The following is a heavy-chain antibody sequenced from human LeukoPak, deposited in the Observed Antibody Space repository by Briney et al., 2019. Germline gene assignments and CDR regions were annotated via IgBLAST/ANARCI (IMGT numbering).Heavy chain of an antibody. CDR3: ARGQAILYYFDY. D-gene: IGHD3-3*01. V-gene: IGHV3-7*01. CDR1: GFTFSSYW. J-gene: IGHJ4*02. Sequence: GGSLRLSCAASGFTFSSYWMSWVRQAPGKGLEWVVNIKQDGSEKHYVDSVKGRFTISRDNAKNSLYLQMNSLRAEDTAVYCCARGQAILYYFDYWGQGTLATVSS. CDR2: IKQDGSEK.